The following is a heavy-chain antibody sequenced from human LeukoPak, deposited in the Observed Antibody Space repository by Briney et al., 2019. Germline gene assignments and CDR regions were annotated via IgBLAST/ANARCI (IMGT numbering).Heavy chain of an antibody. CDR2: IYYSGST. D-gene: IGHD3-9*01. CDR1: GYSISSGYY. Sequence: SETLSLTCTVSGYSISSGYYWGWIRQPPGKGLEWIGYIYYSGSTNYNPSLKSRVTISVDTSKNQFSLKLSSVTAADTAVYYCARAKVGYYDILTGRVAFDIWGQGTMVTVSS. V-gene: IGHV4-61*01. J-gene: IGHJ3*02. CDR3: ARAKVGYYDILTGRVAFDI.